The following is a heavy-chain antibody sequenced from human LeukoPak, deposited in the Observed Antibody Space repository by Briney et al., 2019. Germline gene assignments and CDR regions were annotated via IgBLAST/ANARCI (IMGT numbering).Heavy chain of an antibody. CDR1: GGSISSYY. V-gene: IGHV4-4*07. CDR2: IYTSGST. J-gene: IGHJ4*02. Sequence: SETLSLTCAVSGGSISSYYWSWIRQPAGKGLEWIGRIYTSGSTNYNPSLKSRVTMSVDTSKNQFSLKLSSVTAADTAVYYCAREGYCSGGSCYFLAGQDDYWGQGTLVTVSS. CDR3: AREGYCSGGSCYFLAGQDDY. D-gene: IGHD2-15*01.